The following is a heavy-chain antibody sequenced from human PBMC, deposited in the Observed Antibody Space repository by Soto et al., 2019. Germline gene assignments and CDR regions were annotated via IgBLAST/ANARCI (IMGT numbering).Heavy chain of an antibody. CDR1: GCSFSPNY. V-gene: IGHV4-59*08. J-gene: IGHJ1*01. D-gene: IGHD6-19*01. CDR2: IYYGGTT. CDR3: ARQSSSAWSDFQH. Sequence: PSETLFLTCTVSGCSFSPNYWSWFRQPPGKGLEWVGYIYYGGTTSYNPSLKSRVTISLETSKSQFSLRLASVTAADTAVYYCARQSSSAWSDFQHWGQGTLVTVSS.